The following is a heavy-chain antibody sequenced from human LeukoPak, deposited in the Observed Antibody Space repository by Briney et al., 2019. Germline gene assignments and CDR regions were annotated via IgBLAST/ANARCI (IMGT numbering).Heavy chain of an antibody. J-gene: IGHJ5*02. CDR2: IYTSGST. CDR1: GGSISSYY. CDR3: ARGGRGGYCSSTSCSDNWFDP. D-gene: IGHD2-2*01. Sequence: SETLSLTCTVSGGSISSYYWSWIRQPAGKGLEWIGRIYTSGSTNYNPSLKSRVTMSVDTSKNQFSLKLSSVTAADTAVYYCARGGRGGYCSSTSCSDNWFDPWGQGTLVTVSS. V-gene: IGHV4-4*07.